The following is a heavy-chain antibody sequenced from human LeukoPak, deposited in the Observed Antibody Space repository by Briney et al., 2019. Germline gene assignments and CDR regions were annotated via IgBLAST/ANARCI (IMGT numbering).Heavy chain of an antibody. CDR2: ISSSSSYI. Sequence: PGRSLRLSCAASGFTFDDYAMHWVRQAPGKGLEWVSSISSSSSYIYYADSVKGRFTISRDNAKNSLYLQMNSLRAEDTAVYYCARDAKGSLYYFDYWGQGTLVTVSS. V-gene: IGHV3-21*01. CDR1: GFTFDDYA. CDR3: ARDAKGSLYYFDY. J-gene: IGHJ4*02.